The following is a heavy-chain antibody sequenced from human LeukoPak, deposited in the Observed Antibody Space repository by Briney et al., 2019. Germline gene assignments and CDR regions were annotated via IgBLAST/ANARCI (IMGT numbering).Heavy chain of an antibody. CDR3: ARVCHCSGGSLDY. Sequence: SGGSLRLSCAASGFTFSSYWMSWVRQAPGKGLEWVANIKQDGSEKYYVDSVKGRFTISRDIAKNSLYLQMNSLRAEDTAMYYCARVCHCSGGSLDYWGQGTLVTVSS. V-gene: IGHV3-7*04. J-gene: IGHJ4*02. CDR2: IKQDGSEK. D-gene: IGHD2-15*01. CDR1: GFTFSSYW.